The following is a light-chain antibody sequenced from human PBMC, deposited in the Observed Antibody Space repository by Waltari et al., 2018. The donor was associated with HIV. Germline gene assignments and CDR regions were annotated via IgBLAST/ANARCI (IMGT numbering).Light chain of an antibody. CDR1: VSNVGRNY. Sequence: QSVLTQHPSESASPGQRIMISRYGAVSNVGRNYVYWYQQVPGGAPKLLLYRNDQRTAGVPDRFSGSKSGTSAYLTICDLRSDDEGLYFCGAWDDNLSGVFGGGTKVTVL. CDR3: GAWDDNLSGV. V-gene: IGLV1-47*01. CDR2: RND. J-gene: IGLJ2*01.